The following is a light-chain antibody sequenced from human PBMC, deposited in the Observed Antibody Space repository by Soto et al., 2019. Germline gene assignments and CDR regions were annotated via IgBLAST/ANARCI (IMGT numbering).Light chain of an antibody. Sequence: DIQMTQSPSILSASVGDRVAITCRASESISNWLAWYQQKPGKAPKVLIYDASRLQSGVPERFIGSGSGTEFSLTISSLHVDDIATYNCQQYKSYSHTFGQGTNLEI. J-gene: IGKJ2*01. CDR1: ESISNW. CDR3: QQYKSYSHT. CDR2: DAS. V-gene: IGKV1-5*01.